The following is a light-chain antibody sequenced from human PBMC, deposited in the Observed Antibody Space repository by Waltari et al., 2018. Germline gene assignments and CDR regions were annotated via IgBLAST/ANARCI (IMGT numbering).Light chain of an antibody. CDR3: QQYNSYPWT. V-gene: IGKV1-5*03. CDR1: QGISSW. CDR2: KAS. J-gene: IGKJ1*01. Sequence: DIQMTQSPSTLSAFVGDRVTITCRASQGISSWLAWYQQKPGKAPKARIYKASSLESGVPSRFSGSGSGTEFTLTISSLQPDDFATYYCQQYNSYPWTFGQGTKVEIK.